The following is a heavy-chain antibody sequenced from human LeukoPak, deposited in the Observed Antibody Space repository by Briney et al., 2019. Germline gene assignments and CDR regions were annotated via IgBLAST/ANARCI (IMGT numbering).Heavy chain of an antibody. V-gene: IGHV4-4*02. Sequence: SGTLSLTCAVSGGSINNHKWWSWIRQSPGKGLEWLGEIFYTGSPNYNPPFKSRITMSVDKSNNQFSLILTSVTVADTAVYYCARDGNSYYDHWGQGIMVTVTS. CDR3: ARDGNSYYDH. CDR1: GGSINNHKW. CDR2: IFYTGSP. D-gene: IGHD4-11*01. J-gene: IGHJ5*02.